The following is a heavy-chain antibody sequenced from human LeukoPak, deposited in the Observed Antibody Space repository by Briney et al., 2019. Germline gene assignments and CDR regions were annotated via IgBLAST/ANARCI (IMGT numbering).Heavy chain of an antibody. CDR3: ARQNPGYNWNYFDY. V-gene: IGHV4-4*07. D-gene: IGHD1-20*01. CDR2: IYSSGST. J-gene: IGHJ4*02. Sequence: PSETLSLTCTVSGGSISNYYWSWIRQPDGKGLEWIGRIYSSGSTNYNPSLKSRVMVSIDTPKNQFSLKLNSLTATDTAVYHCARQNPGYNWNYFDYWGQGTLVTVSS. CDR1: GGSISNYY.